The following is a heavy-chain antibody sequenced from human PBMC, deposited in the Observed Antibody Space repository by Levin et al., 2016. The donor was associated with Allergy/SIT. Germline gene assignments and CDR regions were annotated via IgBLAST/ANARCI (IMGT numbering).Heavy chain of an antibody. CDR2: IKQDGSEK. J-gene: IGHJ6*02. CDR1: GSTFSSYW. D-gene: IGHD3-22*01. Sequence: GGSLRLSCAASGSTFSSYWMSWVRQAPGKGLEWVANIKQDGSEKYYVDSVKGRFTISRDNAKNSLYLQMNSLRAEDTAVYYCARTDYYDSSGYYYRHYYYYGMDVWGQGTTVTVSS. V-gene: IGHV3-7*03. CDR3: ARTDYYDSSGYYYRHYYYYGMDV.